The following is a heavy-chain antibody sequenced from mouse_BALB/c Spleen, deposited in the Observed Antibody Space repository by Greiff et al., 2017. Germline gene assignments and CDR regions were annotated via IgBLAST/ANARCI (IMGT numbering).Heavy chain of an antibody. J-gene: IGHJ1*01. CDR1: GYTFTSYW. Sequence: QVQLKQSGAELARPGASVKLSCKASGYTFTSYWMHWVKQRPGQGLEWIGYINPSTGYTEYNQKFKDKATLTADKSSSTAYIQLSSLTSEDSAVYYCAREDWYFDVWGAGTTVTVAS. V-gene: IGHV1-4*01. CDR3: AREDWYFDV. CDR2: INPSTGYT.